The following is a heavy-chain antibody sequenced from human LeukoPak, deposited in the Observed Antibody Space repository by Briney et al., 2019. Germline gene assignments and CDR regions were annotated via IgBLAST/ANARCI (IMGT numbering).Heavy chain of an antibody. CDR1: GFPFSTYG. CDR3: GVVPAATMLRDF. Sequence: PGGSLRLSCAASGFPFSTYGMHWVRQAPGKGLEWLAVLGDDGIKTHYADSVKGRFTISRDHSQNTLYLQMISLRAEDTAVYYCGVVPAATMLRDFWGQGTLVTVSS. V-gene: IGHV3-33*01. J-gene: IGHJ4*02. D-gene: IGHD2-2*01. CDR2: LGDDGIKT.